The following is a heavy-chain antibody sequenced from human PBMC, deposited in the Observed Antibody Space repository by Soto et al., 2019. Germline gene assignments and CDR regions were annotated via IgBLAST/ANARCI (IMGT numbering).Heavy chain of an antibody. J-gene: IGHJ4*02. D-gene: IGHD3-22*01. CDR3: ARDLEEVEYYDSSGYYSPLNY. CDR1: GFTFSSYA. Sequence: QVQLVESGGGVVQPGRSLRLSCAASGFTFSSYAMHWVRQAPGKGLEWVAVISYDGSNKYYADSVKGRFTMSRDNSKNTLYLQMNSLRAEDTAVYYCARDLEEVEYYDSSGYYSPLNYWGQGTLVTVSS. CDR2: ISYDGSNK. V-gene: IGHV3-30-3*01.